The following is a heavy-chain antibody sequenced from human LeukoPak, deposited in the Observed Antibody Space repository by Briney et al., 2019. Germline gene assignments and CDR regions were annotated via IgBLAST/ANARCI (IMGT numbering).Heavy chain of an antibody. V-gene: IGHV4-39*07. J-gene: IGHJ3*02. D-gene: IGHD3-22*01. CDR2: IFYSGST. Sequence: PSETLSLTCTVSSGSISTSNHYWGWVRQPPGKALEWIGNIFYSGSTYYSPSLKSRVTISLDTSRNQFSLKLNSVTAADTAVYYCAKSNGYGLIGIWGQGTMVTVSS. CDR3: AKSNGYGLIGI. CDR1: SGSISTSNHY.